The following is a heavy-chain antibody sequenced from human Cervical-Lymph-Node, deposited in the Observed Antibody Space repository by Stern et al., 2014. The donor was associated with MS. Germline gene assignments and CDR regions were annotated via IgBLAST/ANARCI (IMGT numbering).Heavy chain of an antibody. D-gene: IGHD3-22*01. CDR3: ARDGDPYDDSGYCFDS. Sequence: VQLVESGADLVKPGGSLRLSCAASGFTFSDYYMSWVRQTPGKGLEWVSAITESNDTIYSTDSVTGRFTFSRDNAKKSLYLQMNSLRAEDTAVYYCARDGDPYDDSGYCFDSWGRGTLVTVSS. V-gene: IGHV3-11*01. CDR2: ITESNDTI. CDR1: GFTFSDYY. J-gene: IGHJ4*02.